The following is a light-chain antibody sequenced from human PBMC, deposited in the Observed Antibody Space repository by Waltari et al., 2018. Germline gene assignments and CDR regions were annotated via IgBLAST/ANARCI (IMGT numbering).Light chain of an antibody. CDR3: QQSYSTPRVS. CDR1: QSISSY. CDR2: AAS. Sequence: DIQMTQSPSSLSASVGDRVTITCRASQSISSYLNWYQQKPGKAPKRLIYAASSLQSGGPSRFSGSGSGTDFTITISRLQPEDFATYYCQQSYSTPRVSFGQGTKLEIK. J-gene: IGKJ2*03. V-gene: IGKV1-39*01.